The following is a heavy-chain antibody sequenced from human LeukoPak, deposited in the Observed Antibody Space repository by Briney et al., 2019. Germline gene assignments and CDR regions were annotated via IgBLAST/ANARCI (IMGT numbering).Heavy chain of an antibody. CDR1: GFTFSSYA. CDR2: ISWNSGSI. J-gene: IGHJ4*02. Sequence: SLRLSCAASGFTFSSYAMSWVRQAPGKGLEWVSGISWNSGSIGYADSVKGRFTISRDNAKNSLYLQMNSLRAEDTAVYYCASRRDSIVVVPAAIRDYWGQGTLVTVSS. V-gene: IGHV3-9*01. CDR3: ASRRDSIVVVPAAIRDY. D-gene: IGHD2-2*02.